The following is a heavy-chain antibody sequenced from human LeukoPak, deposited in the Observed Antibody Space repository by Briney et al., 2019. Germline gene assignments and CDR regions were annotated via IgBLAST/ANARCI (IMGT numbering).Heavy chain of an antibody. CDR3: ACLTTADAFDI. V-gene: IGHV4-4*02. CDR1: GASIIGPKW. Sequence: SGTLSLTCTVSGASIIGPKWWNWVRLSPGKGMEWIGEIVHSGSTHYNPSLKSRVTISVDTSKNQFSLKLSSVTAADTAVYYCACLTTADAFDIWGQGTMVTVSS. J-gene: IGHJ3*02. D-gene: IGHD3-22*01. CDR2: IVHSGST.